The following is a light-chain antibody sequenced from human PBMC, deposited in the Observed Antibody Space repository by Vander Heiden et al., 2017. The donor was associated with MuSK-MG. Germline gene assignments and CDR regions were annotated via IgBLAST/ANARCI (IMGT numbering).Light chain of an antibody. Sequence: DIQMTQSPSSLSASVGDRVTNTCQASQDISNYLNWYQQKPGKAPKLLIYDASNLETGVPSRFSGSGSGTDFTFTISSLQPEDVATYYCQQDDNLPYTFGQGTKLEIK. V-gene: IGKV1-33*01. CDR1: QDISNY. CDR3: QQDDNLPYT. J-gene: IGKJ2*01. CDR2: DAS.